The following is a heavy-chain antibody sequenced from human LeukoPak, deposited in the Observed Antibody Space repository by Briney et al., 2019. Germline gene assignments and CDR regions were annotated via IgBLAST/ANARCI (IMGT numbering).Heavy chain of an antibody. CDR3: AKDSPIVVVVAATEESHNYFDY. V-gene: IGHV3-23*01. Sequence: PGGSLRLSCAASGFTFSSYAMSWVRQAPGKGLEWVSAISGSGGSTYYADSVKGRFTISRDNSKNTLYLQMNSLRAEDTAVYYCAKDSPIVVVVAATEESHNYFDYWGQGTLVTVSS. CDR2: ISGSGGST. J-gene: IGHJ4*02. D-gene: IGHD2-15*01. CDR1: GFTFSSYA.